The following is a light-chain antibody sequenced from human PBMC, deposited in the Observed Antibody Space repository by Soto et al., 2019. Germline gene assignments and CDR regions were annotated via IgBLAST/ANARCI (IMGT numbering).Light chain of an antibody. V-gene: IGLV1-47*01. CDR1: SSNIGSNN. J-gene: IGLJ3*02. CDR3: ATWDDSPSGRSWV. Sequence: QSVLTQSHSASGTPGQRVSISCSGSSSNIGSNNVYWYQHFPGSAPRFLIYPNSPRPLGVPDRFTASKSGTSASLVISGLRPEDEATYYCATWDDSPSGRSWVFGGGTKLTVL. CDR2: PNS.